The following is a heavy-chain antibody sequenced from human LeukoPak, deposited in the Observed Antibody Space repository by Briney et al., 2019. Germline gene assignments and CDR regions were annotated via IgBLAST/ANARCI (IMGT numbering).Heavy chain of an antibody. CDR2: IIPIFGTA. J-gene: IGHJ3*02. Sequence: AASVTVSCKASGGTFSSYAISWVRQAPGQGLEWMGGIIPIFGTANYAQKFQGRVTITTDESTSTAYMELSSLRSEDTAVYYCASQATYSGSYYRSRRTLAFDIWGQGTMVTVSS. V-gene: IGHV1-69*05. D-gene: IGHD1-26*01. CDR1: GGTFSSYA. CDR3: ASQATYSGSYYRSRRTLAFDI.